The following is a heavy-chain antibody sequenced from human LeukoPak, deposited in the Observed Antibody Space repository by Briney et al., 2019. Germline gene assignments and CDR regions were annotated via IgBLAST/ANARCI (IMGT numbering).Heavy chain of an antibody. J-gene: IGHJ4*01. CDR1: GFIFIHYG. D-gene: IGHD4-11*01. V-gene: IGHV3-33*01. CDR2: IWSDGSNR. CDR3: ARDAQRGFDYSNSLKY. Sequence: PGGSLRLSCVASGFIFIHYGMHWVRQAPGKGLEWVAVIWSDGSNRFYAGSVKGRFTISRDNSQNTVFLQMNSLRAEDTAMYYCARDAQRGFDYSNSLKYWGHGILVTVSS.